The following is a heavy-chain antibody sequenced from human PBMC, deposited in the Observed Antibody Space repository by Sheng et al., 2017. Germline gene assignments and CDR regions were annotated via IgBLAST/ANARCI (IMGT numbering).Heavy chain of an antibody. CDR3: AKPLFYDSGVHYY. V-gene: IGHV3-23*04. D-gene: IGHD3-22*01. CDR1: GFTFSSYA. CDR2: ISGRGVTT. J-gene: IGHJ4*02. Sequence: EVQLVESGGGLVQPGGSLRLSCAPSGFTFSSYAMSWVRQAPGKGLEWVSGISGRGVTTYYADSVKGRFTISRDNSKNMLYLQMNSLRAEDTAVYYCAKPLFYDSGVHYYWGQGTLVTVSS.